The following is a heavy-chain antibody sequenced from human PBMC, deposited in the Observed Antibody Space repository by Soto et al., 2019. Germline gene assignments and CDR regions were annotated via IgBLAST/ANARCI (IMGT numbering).Heavy chain of an antibody. CDR3: ARHSNSNYVDYSYRDV. J-gene: IGHJ6*03. V-gene: IGHV5-51*01. D-gene: IGHD4-4*01. CDR1: GYSFTSYW. Sequence: PGESLKISCKGSGYSFTSYWIGWVRQMPGKGLEWMGIIYPGDSDTRYSPSFQGQVTISADKSISTAYLQWSSLKASVTAMYYWARHSNSNYVDYSYRDVWGKGTRVTVPS. CDR2: IYPGDSDT.